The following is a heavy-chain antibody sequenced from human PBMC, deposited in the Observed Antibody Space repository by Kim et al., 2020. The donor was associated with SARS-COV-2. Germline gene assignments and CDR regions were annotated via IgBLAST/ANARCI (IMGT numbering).Heavy chain of an antibody. CDR1: GGTFSSYA. V-gene: IGHV1-69*04. CDR2: IIPILGIA. J-gene: IGHJ4*02. CDR3: ARDPLGDGEHFSLLDY. D-gene: IGHD3-3*02. Sequence: SVKVSCKASGGTFSSYAISWVRQAPGQGLEWMGRIIPILGIANYAQKFQGRVTITADKSTSTAYMELSSLRSEDTAVYYCARDPLGDGEHFSLLDYWGQGTLVTVSS.